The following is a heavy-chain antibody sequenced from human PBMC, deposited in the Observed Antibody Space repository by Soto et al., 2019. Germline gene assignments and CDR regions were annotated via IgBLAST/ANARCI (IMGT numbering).Heavy chain of an antibody. J-gene: IGHJ5*02. V-gene: IGHV3-74*01. CDR3: ARGGLRSYWFDP. CDR1: GFTFSTYW. Sequence: EVQLVESGGGLVPPGGSLRLSCAASGFTFSTYWMHWVRQAPGKGRVWVSRIIGDGSTTNYADSVKGRFTISRDNAKNMLYLQVSGLRAEDTAVYYCARGGLRSYWFDPWGQGTLVTVSS. CDR2: IIGDGSTT. D-gene: IGHD3-10*01.